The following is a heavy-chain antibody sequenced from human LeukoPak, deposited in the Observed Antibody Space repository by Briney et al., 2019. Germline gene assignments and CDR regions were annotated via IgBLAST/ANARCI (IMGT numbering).Heavy chain of an antibody. V-gene: IGHV4-39*01. J-gene: IGHJ4*02. D-gene: IGHD3/OR15-3a*01. Sequence: LETLSLTCTVSGVSISSSNSYWGWIRQPPGKGLEWIGSIYYSGNTYCNASLKSQVSISIDTSKNQFSLRLTSVTAADTAVYYCARQTGSGLFILPGGQGTLVTVSS. CDR3: ARQTGSGLFILP. CDR1: GVSISSSNSY. CDR2: IYYSGNT.